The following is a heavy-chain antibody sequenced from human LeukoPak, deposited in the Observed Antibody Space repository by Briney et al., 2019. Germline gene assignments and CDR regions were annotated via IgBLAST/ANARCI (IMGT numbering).Heavy chain of an antibody. V-gene: IGHV4-4*07. CDR2: IYTTGMT. Sequence: SETLSLTCTVSTASINSYYWGWVRQPAGRGLEWLGRIYTTGMTQYDPSLQSRVTMSVDTSQKQFSLNLRSVTAADTAIYFCVRHGYTASHFFLDYWRQGALVTVSS. D-gene: IGHD5-18*01. J-gene: IGHJ4*02. CDR1: TASINSYY. CDR3: VRHGYTASHFFLDY.